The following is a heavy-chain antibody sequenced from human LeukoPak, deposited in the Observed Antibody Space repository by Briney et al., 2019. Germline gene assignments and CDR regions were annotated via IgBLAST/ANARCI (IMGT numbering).Heavy chain of an antibody. Sequence: SETLSLTCTVSGGSISSGDYYWRWIRQPPGKGLEWIGHIYCSGSTYYNPSLKSRVTISVDTSKNQFSLKLSSVTAADTAVYYCARDRTADGMDVWGQGTTVTVSS. CDR3: ARDRTADGMDV. J-gene: IGHJ6*02. V-gene: IGHV4-30-4*01. CDR2: IYCSGST. CDR1: GGSISSGDYY. D-gene: IGHD4-17*01.